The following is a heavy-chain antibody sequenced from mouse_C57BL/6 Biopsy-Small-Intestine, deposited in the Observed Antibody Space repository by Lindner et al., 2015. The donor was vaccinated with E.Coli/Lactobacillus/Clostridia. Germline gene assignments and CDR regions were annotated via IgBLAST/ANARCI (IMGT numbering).Heavy chain of an antibody. J-gene: IGHJ3*01. D-gene: IGHD2-3*01. CDR1: GDTFTPYA. V-gene: IGHV1-84*02. CDR2: IIVGNGNT. Sequence: SVKVSCKASGDTFTPYAIHWVRQAPGQRLEWMGWIIVGNGNTKYSQNFQGRVTITRDTTASTAYMELSSLRSDDTAVYYCANWRDQGEMDPWGQGTLVTVS. CDR3: ANWRDQGEMDP.